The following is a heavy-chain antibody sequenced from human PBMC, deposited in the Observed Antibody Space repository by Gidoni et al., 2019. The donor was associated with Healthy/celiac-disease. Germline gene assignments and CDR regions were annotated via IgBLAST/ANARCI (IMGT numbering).Heavy chain of an antibody. CDR2: INHSGST. V-gene: IGHV4-34*01. J-gene: IGHJ3*02. CDR3: ARGRSIGCSSTSCYGLFAFDI. Sequence: EINHSGSTNYNPSLKSRVTISVDTSKNQFSLKLSSVTAADTAVYYCARGRSIGCSSTSCYGLFAFDIWGQGTMVTVSS. D-gene: IGHD2-2*01.